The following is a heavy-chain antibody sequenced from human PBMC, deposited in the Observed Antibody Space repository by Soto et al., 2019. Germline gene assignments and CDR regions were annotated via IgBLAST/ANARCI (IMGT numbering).Heavy chain of an antibody. V-gene: IGHV1-69*06. CDR2: IIPIFGTA. Sequence: GASVKVSCKASGGTFSSYSISWVRQAPGQGLEWMGGIIPIFGTANYAQKFQGRVTITADKSTSTAYMELSSLRSEDTAVYYCARGYGAHRFDYWGQGTLVTVSS. CDR1: GGTFSSYS. J-gene: IGHJ4*02. D-gene: IGHD4-17*01. CDR3: ARGYGAHRFDY.